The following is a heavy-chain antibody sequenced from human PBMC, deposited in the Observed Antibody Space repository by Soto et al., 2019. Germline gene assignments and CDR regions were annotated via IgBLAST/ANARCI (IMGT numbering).Heavy chain of an antibody. Sequence: QVQLVQSGAEVKKPGSSVKVSCKASGGTFSSYAISWVRQAPGQGLEWMGGIIPIFGTANYAQKFQGRVTITADESTSTAYMELSSLRSEDTAVYYCATGLGYCSSTSCEHWFDPWGQGTLVTVSS. CDR3: ATGLGYCSSTSCEHWFDP. CDR1: GGTFSSYA. V-gene: IGHV1-69*01. CDR2: IIPIFGTA. J-gene: IGHJ5*02. D-gene: IGHD2-2*01.